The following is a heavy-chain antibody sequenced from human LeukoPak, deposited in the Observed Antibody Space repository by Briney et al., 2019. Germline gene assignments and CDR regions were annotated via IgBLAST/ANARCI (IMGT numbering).Heavy chain of an antibody. D-gene: IGHD1-26*01. Sequence: SETQSLTCTVSGGSISSGGYYWSWIRQPPGKGLEWIGYIYHSGSTYYNPSLKSRVTISVDRSKNQFSLKLSSVTAADTAVYYCARRPTVGTITHAFDIWGQGTMVTVSS. J-gene: IGHJ3*02. CDR2: IYHSGST. CDR1: GGSISSGGYY. CDR3: ARRPTVGTITHAFDI. V-gene: IGHV4-30-2*01.